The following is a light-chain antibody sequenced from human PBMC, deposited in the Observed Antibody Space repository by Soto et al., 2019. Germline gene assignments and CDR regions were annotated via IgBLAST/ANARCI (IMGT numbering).Light chain of an antibody. CDR2: DAS. CDR1: QSVSSY. Sequence: EIMLTQSPVTLSLSPGEGATLSCRASQSVSSYLAWYQQKPGQAPRLLIYDASNRATGIPARFSGSGSGTDFTLTISSLEPEDFAVYYCQQRSNWPITFAQGTRLEI. V-gene: IGKV3-11*01. J-gene: IGKJ5*01. CDR3: QQRSNWPIT.